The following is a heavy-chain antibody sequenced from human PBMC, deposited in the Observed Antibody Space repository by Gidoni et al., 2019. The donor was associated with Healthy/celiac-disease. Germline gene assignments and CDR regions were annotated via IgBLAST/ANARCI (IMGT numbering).Heavy chain of an antibody. J-gene: IGHJ4*02. CDR3: AVSRYYYGSGVIDY. D-gene: IGHD3-10*01. CDR1: GGSISSYY. CDR2: IYTSGST. V-gene: IGHV4-4*07. Sequence: QVQLQESGPGLVKPSETLSLTCTVSGGSISSYYWSWIRQPAGKGLVWIGRIYTSGSTNYNPSLKSRVTMSVDTSKNQFSLKLSSVTAADTAVYYCAVSRYYYGSGVIDYWGQGTLVTVSS.